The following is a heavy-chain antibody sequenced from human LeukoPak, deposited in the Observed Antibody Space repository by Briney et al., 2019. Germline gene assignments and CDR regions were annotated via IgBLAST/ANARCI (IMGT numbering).Heavy chain of an antibody. CDR3: ASETRGYGGGVDY. CDR2: INHSGST. CDR1: GGSFSGYY. V-gene: IGHV4-34*01. J-gene: IGHJ4*02. D-gene: IGHD3-22*01. Sequence: PSETLSLTCAVYGGSFSGYYWSWIRQPPVKGLEWIGEINHSGSTNYNPSLKSRVTISVDTSKNQFSLKLSSVTAADTAVYYCASETRGYGGGVDYWGQGTLVTVSS.